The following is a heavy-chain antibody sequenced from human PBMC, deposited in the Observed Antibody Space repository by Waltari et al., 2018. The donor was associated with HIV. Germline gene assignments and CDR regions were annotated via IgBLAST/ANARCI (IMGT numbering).Heavy chain of an antibody. J-gene: IGHJ6*02. D-gene: IGHD2-2*01. CDR2: IGAAGDT. V-gene: IGHV3-13*01. CDR1: GFTFSSYD. Sequence: EVQLEESGGGLVQPGGSLRLSCAACGFTFSSYDMHWVRQVTGKGLGWVSAIGAAGDTYYPGSVKGRFTISRENARSSLFLRMNSLRAEDTAVYYCARGDCTGTSCYVGYFYYGLDVWGPGTTVTVSS. CDR3: ARGDCTGTSCYVGYFYYGLDV.